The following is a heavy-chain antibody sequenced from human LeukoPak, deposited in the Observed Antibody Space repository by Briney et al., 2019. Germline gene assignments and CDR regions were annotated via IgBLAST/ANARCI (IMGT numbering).Heavy chain of an antibody. Sequence: SETLSLTCAVYGGSFSGYYWSWIRQPPGKGLEWIGEINHSGSTNYNPSLKSRVTISVDTSKNQFSLQLNSVTPEDTAVYYCARGAPNSIRQLLPLYFDLWGRGTLVTVSS. CDR3: ARGAPNSIRQLLPLYFDL. CDR1: GGSFSGYY. CDR2: INHSGST. V-gene: IGHV4-34*01. J-gene: IGHJ2*01. D-gene: IGHD2-2*01.